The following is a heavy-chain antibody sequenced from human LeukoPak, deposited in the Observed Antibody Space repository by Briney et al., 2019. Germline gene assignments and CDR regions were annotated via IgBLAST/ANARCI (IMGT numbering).Heavy chain of an antibody. CDR2: INPNSGGT. V-gene: IGHV1-2*02. J-gene: IGHJ6*03. CDR1: GYTFTGYY. D-gene: IGHD2-21*01. Sequence: ASVKVSCKASGYTFTGYYIHWVRQAPGQGLEWTGWINPNSGGTKYAQKFQGRVTVTRDTSISTVYMELGRLRSDDTAVYYCARTHTDSYYYYYYYMDVWGKGTTVTVSS. CDR3: ARTHTDSYYYYYYYMDV.